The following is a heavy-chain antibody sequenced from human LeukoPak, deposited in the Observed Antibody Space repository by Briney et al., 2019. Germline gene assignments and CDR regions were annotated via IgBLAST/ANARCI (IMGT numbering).Heavy chain of an antibody. CDR2: IYYTGGT. CDR1: GGSIGSNY. J-gene: IGHJ4*02. CDR3: ARGRGYSYGYGIDY. D-gene: IGHD5-18*01. Sequence: PSETLSLTCTVSGGSIGSNYWTWIRQPPGKGLEYIGYIYYTGGTNYNPSLKSRVTISVDTSKNQFSLKLSSVTAADTAVYYCARGRGYSYGYGIDYWGRGTLVTVSS. V-gene: IGHV4-59*12.